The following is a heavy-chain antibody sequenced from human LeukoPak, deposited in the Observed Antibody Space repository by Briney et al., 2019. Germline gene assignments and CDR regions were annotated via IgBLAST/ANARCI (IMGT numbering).Heavy chain of an antibody. CDR1: GFTFSNYA. D-gene: IGHD3-22*01. V-gene: IGHV3-23*01. Sequence: GGSLRLSCEASGFTFSNYAMSWVRQAPGKGLEWVSTVTASARRTYYADSVQGRFTISRDNSNNTLFLQVNSLRADDTAVYHCAKWGFSDRSGANFHSWGQGTLVTVSS. J-gene: IGHJ4*02. CDR3: AKWGFSDRSGANFHS. CDR2: VTASARRT.